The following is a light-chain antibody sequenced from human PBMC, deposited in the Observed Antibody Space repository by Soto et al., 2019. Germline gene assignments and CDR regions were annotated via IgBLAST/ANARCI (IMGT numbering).Light chain of an antibody. CDR1: QSVSNN. CDR3: QQYDNWPYT. V-gene: IGKV3-15*01. Sequence: EIMMTHSPATLSVSPGERATLSCRASQSVSNNLAWYQQKPGQAPRLLIYGASTRATAIPARFSGSGSGTEFTLTISSLQSEDFAVYFCQQYDNWPYTLGQGTRLENK. CDR2: GAS. J-gene: IGKJ5*01.